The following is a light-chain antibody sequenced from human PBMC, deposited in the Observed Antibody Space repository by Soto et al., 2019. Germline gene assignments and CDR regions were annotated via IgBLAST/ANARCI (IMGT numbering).Light chain of an antibody. CDR2: DAS. CDR3: QQRSNWPPV. V-gene: IGKV3-11*01. J-gene: IGKJ4*01. CDR1: QSVSSY. Sequence: ENLLTQSPATLSLSPGERATLSCRASQSVSSYLAWYQQKPGQAPRLLIYDASNRATGIPARFSGSGSGTDFTLTISSLEPEDFAVYYCQQRSNWPPVFGGGTKV.